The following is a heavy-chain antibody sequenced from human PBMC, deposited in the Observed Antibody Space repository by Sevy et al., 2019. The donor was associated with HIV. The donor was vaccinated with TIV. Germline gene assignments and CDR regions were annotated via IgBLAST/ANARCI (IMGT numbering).Heavy chain of an antibody. D-gene: IGHD4-17*01. Sequence: GGSLRLSCTASGFTFGDYAMSWVHQAPGKGLEWVGFIRSRAYGGKTEYAAFVKGRFTISRVDSKSIDYLQMNSLKTEDTAVYYCAGTTGVSAGDIGYFDYWGQGTLVTVSS. CDR1: GFTFGDYA. J-gene: IGHJ4*02. CDR2: IRSRAYGGKT. CDR3: AGTTGVSAGDIGYFDY. V-gene: IGHV3-49*04.